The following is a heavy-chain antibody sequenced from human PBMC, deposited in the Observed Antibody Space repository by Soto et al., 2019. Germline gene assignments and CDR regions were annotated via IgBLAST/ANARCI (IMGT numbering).Heavy chain of an antibody. CDR2: INMDGTKT. Sequence: GGSLRHSCVASEFTFSKYLMHWVRQAPGKGLVWVSRINMDGTKTAYADSVKGRFTVSRDNANNTLYLQMNSLGVEDTAVYYCARDYYYDSRSSSVNWFDPWGQGTLVTVS. D-gene: IGHD3-22*01. CDR3: ARDYYYDSRSSSVNWFDP. J-gene: IGHJ5*02. V-gene: IGHV3-74*01. CDR1: EFTFSKYL.